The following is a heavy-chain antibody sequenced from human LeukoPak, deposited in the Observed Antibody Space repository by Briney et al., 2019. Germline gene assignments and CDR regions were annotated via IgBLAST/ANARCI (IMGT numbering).Heavy chain of an antibody. CDR3: ARAGGYCSSTSCRHYYYYMDV. D-gene: IGHD2-2*01. V-gene: IGHV1-69*13. CDR1: GGTFSSYA. Sequence: ASVKVSCKASGGTFSSYAISWVRQAPGQGLEWMGGIIPIFGTANYAQKFQGRVTITADESTSTAYMELSSLRSEDTAVYYCARAGGYCSSTSCRHYYYYMDVWGKGTTVTVSS. CDR2: IIPIFGTA. J-gene: IGHJ6*03.